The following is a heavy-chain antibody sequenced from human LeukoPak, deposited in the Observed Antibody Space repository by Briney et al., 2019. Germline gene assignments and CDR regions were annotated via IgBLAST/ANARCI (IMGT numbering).Heavy chain of an antibody. Sequence: PGGSLRLSCAASGFTFSNSWMHWVRQAPGKGLEWVAVISYDGSNKYYADSVKGRFTISRDNSKNTLYLQMNSLRAEDTAVYYCAKEGYGEGSGAFDIWGQGTMVTVSS. CDR2: ISYDGSNK. V-gene: IGHV3-30*18. D-gene: IGHD4-17*01. J-gene: IGHJ3*02. CDR1: GFTFSNSW. CDR3: AKEGYGEGSGAFDI.